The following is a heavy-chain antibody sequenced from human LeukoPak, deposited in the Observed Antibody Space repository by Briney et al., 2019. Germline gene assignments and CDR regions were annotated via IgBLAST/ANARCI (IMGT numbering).Heavy chain of an antibody. CDR1: GGSISSYY. Sequence: PSETLSLTCTVSGGSISSYYWSWIRQPPGKGLEWTGYIYYSGSTNYNPSLKSRVTISVDTSKNQFSLKLSSVTAADTAVYYCASLAVAGTPGIWGQGTLVTVSS. CDR3: ASLAVAGTPGI. J-gene: IGHJ4*02. V-gene: IGHV4-59*08. D-gene: IGHD6-19*01. CDR2: IYYSGST.